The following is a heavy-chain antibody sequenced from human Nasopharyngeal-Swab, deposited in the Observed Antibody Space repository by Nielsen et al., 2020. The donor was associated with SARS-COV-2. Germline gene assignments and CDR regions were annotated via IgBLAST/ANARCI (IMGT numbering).Heavy chain of an antibody. D-gene: IGHD4-17*01. J-gene: IGHJ4*02. CDR2: INHSGST. CDR3: ASSQMTTVTTRTRAWGY. CDR1: GGSFSGYY. Sequence: GSLSLSCAVYGGSFSGYYWSWIRQPPGKGLEWIGEINHSGSTNYNPSLKSRVTISVDTSKNQFSLKLSSVTAADTAVYYCASSQMTTVTTRTRAWGYWGQGTPVTVSS. V-gene: IGHV4-34*01.